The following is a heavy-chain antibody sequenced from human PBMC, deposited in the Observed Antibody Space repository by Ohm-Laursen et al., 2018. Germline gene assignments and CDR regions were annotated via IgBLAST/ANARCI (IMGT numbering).Heavy chain of an antibody. Sequence: TLSLTCTVSGDSINNYYWSWIRQPPGKGLEWIGYIYYSGSTNYNPSLKSRVTISVDTSKNQFSLKLSSVTAADTAVYYCARRRRGMDVWGQGTTVTVSS. J-gene: IGHJ6*02. CDR3: ARRRRGMDV. CDR1: GDSINNYY. V-gene: IGHV4-59*01. CDR2: IYYSGST.